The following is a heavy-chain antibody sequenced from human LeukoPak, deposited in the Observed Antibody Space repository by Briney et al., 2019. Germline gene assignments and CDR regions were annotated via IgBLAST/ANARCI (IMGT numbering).Heavy chain of an antibody. D-gene: IGHD3-10*02. J-gene: IGHJ3*02. CDR1: GFTFSSYG. CDR2: IKRDESEK. V-gene: IGHV3-30*02. Sequence: GGSLRLSCAASGFTFSSYGMHWVRQAPGKGLEWVAFIKRDESEKRYLNSVRGRFTISRDNSKNTLYLHMNSLSAEDTAVYYCVKDVLFAVGDAFDIWGQGTMVTVSS. CDR3: VKDVLFAVGDAFDI.